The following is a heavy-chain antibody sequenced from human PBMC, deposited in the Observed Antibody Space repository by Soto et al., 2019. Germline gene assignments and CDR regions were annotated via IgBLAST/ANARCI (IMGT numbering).Heavy chain of an antibody. J-gene: IGHJ4*02. Sequence: QVQLQQWGAGLLKPSETLSLTCAVYGGSFSGYYWSWIRQPPGKGLEWIGEINPSGSTNYNPSLKSRVTISVDTSKNQFSLKLSSVTAADTAVYYCARGNRYYYDSSGYPYWGQGTLVTVSS. CDR3: ARGNRYYYDSSGYPY. D-gene: IGHD3-22*01. CDR2: INPSGST. CDR1: GGSFSGYY. V-gene: IGHV4-34*01.